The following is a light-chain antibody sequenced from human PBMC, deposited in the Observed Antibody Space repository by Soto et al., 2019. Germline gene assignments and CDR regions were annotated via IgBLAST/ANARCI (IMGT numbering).Light chain of an antibody. J-gene: IGKJ3*01. CDR2: KTS. CDR1: QSISIW. CDR3: QRYGGTPYT. Sequence: DIHMTQSPSTLSASVGDRVTITCRASQSISIWLAWYQQKPGKAPNLLIYKTSSLETGVPSRFSGSGSGTEFTLTISSLQPDDFATYYCQRYGGTPYTFGPGTKVDIK. V-gene: IGKV1-5*03.